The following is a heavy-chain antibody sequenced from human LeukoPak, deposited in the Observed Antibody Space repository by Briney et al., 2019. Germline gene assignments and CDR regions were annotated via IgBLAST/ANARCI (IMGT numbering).Heavy chain of an antibody. Sequence: SETLSLTCTVSGGSISGWYWSWVRQPPGKGLEWIGNIYGSGYTNYNPSLKSRVTMSIDTSKNHFSLKLTSVTAADTATYYCARETSLAGFASGLGFNYWGQGILVSVSS. D-gene: IGHD6-19*01. CDR1: GGSISGWY. J-gene: IGHJ4*02. CDR2: IYGSGYT. V-gene: IGHV4-59*01. CDR3: ARETSLAGFASGLGFNY.